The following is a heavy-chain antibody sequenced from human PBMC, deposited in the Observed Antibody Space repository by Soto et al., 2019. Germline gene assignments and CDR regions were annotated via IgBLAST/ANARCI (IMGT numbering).Heavy chain of an antibody. D-gene: IGHD6-13*01. CDR2: IYYSGST. Sequence: PSETLSLTCTASGGSISSYYWSWIRQPPGKGLEWIGYIYYSGSTHYSPSLKSRIIMSIDTSTNQFSLKLTSVTAADTAVYYCTRHEGGAAADRPLDYWGQGTLVTVSS. J-gene: IGHJ4*02. V-gene: IGHV4-59*04. CDR3: TRHEGGAAADRPLDY. CDR1: GGSISSYY.